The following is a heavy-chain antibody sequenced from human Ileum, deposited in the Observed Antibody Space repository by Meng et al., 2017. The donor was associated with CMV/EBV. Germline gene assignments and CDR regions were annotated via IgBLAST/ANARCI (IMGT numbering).Heavy chain of an antibody. Sequence: ASVNVSCKASGYTFTSYDINWVRQATGQGLEWMGWMNPNSGNTGYAQKFQGRVTITRNTSISTAYMELSSLRSEDTAVYYCARAGASSGYYYEYYYYGMDVWGQGTTVTVSS. CDR2: MNPNSGNT. CDR1: GYTFTSYD. CDR3: ARAGASSGYYYEYYYYGMDV. J-gene: IGHJ6*02. D-gene: IGHD3-22*01. V-gene: IGHV1-8*03.